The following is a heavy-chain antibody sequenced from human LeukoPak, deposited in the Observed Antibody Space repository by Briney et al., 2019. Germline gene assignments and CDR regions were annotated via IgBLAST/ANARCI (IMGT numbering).Heavy chain of an antibody. Sequence: ASVKVSCKASGYTFTSYGISWVRQAPGQGLEWMGWISAYNGNTNYAQKFQGRVTITADKSTSTAYMELSSLRSEDTAVYYCAREPPGIIPYYYYMDVWGKGTTVTVSS. J-gene: IGHJ6*03. D-gene: IGHD1-14*01. V-gene: IGHV1-18*01. CDR2: ISAYNGNT. CDR3: AREPPGIIPYYYYMDV. CDR1: GYTFTSYG.